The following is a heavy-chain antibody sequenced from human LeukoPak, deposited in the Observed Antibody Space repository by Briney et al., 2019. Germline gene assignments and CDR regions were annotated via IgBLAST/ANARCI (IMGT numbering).Heavy chain of an antibody. CDR3: ARYHSGYDFFDY. J-gene: IGHJ4*02. V-gene: IGHV4-30-2*01. Sequence: SQTLSLTCAVSGGSISSGGYSWSWTRQPPGKGLEWIGYIYHSGSTYYNPSLKSRVTISVDRSKNQFSLKLSSVTAADTAVYYCARYHSGYDFFDYWGQGTLVTVSS. D-gene: IGHD5-12*01. CDR2: IYHSGST. CDR1: GGSISSGGYS.